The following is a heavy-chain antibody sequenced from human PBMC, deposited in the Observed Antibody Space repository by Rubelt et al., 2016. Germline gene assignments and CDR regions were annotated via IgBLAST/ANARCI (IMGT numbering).Heavy chain of an antibody. J-gene: IGHJ4*02. CDR3: ARDRGPVAYYDDSSGYSSFDY. CDR1: GGTFSSYA. V-gene: IGHV1-69*01. D-gene: IGHD3-22*01. Sequence: QVQLVQSGAEVKKPGSSVKVSCKASGGTFSSYAISWVRQAPGQGLEWMGGIIPIFGTANYAQKFQGRVTITADESTSAAYMGLSSLRSEDTAVYYCARDRGPVAYYDDSSGYSSFDYWGQGTLVTVSS. CDR2: IIPIFGTA.